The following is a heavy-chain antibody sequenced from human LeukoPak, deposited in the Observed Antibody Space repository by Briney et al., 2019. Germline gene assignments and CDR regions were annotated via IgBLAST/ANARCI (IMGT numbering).Heavy chain of an antibody. CDR1: GFTFGTYA. CDR2: IGDTT. J-gene: IGHJ4*02. CDR3: AKAYAFVGANYFDY. D-gene: IGHD1-26*01. Sequence: PGGPLRLSCAASGFTFGTYAMSWVRQAPGKGLEWVSAIGDTTYYVDSVKGRFTISRDNSKNTLYLQMNNLRGEDAAIYYCAKAYAFVGANYFDYWGQGILVTVSS. V-gene: IGHV3-23*01.